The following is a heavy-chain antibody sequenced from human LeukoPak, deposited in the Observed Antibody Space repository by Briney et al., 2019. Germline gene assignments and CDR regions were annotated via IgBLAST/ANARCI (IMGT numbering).Heavy chain of an antibody. Sequence: SETLSLTRTVSGGSISNYYWSWTRQSPGKGLEWIGYIYYSGSANYNPSLKSRVTISVDTSKNQFSLKLSSVTAADTAVYYCARGEPLYDFWSGYYAYYYYGMDVWGQGTTVTVSS. D-gene: IGHD3-3*01. J-gene: IGHJ6*02. CDR3: ARGEPLYDFWSGYYAYYYYGMDV. CDR1: GGSISNYY. V-gene: IGHV4-59*01. CDR2: IYYSGSA.